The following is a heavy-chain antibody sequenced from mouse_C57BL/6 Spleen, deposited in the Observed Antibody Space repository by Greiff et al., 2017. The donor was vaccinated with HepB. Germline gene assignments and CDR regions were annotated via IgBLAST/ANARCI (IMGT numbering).Heavy chain of an antibody. Sequence: VQLQQSGPELVKPGASVKISCKASGYTFTDYYMNWVKQSHGKSLEWIGDINPNNGGTSYNQKFKGKATLTVDKSSSTAYMELRSLTSEDSAVYYCARWRITTVVATDYFDYWGQGTTLTVSS. CDR1: GYTFTDYY. CDR2: INPNNGGT. V-gene: IGHV1-26*01. J-gene: IGHJ2*01. D-gene: IGHD1-1*01. CDR3: ARWRITTVVATDYFDY.